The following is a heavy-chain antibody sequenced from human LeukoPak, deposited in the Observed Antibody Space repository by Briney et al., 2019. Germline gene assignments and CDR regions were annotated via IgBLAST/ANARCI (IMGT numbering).Heavy chain of an antibody. Sequence: SETLSLTCAVSGGSISSGGYSWSWIRQPPGKGLEWIGYIYHSGSTYYNPSLKSRVTISVDTSKNQFSLKLSSVTAADTAVYYCARGDYVWGSPLFDYWGQGTLVTVSS. D-gene: IGHD3-16*01. J-gene: IGHJ4*02. V-gene: IGHV4-30-2*05. CDR2: IYHSGST. CDR3: ARGDYVWGSPLFDY. CDR1: GGSISSGGYS.